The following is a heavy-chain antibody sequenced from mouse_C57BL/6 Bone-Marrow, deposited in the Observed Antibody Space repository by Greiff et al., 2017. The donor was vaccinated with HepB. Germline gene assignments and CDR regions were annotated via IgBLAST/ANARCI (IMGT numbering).Heavy chain of an antibody. J-gene: IGHJ3*01. CDR1: GFTFSSYT. Sequence: EVKVVESGGGLVKPGGSLKLSCAASGFTFSSYTMSWVRQTPEKRLEWVATISGGGGNTYYPDSVKGRFTISRDNAKNTLYLQMSSLRSEDTALYYCARPNYYGSSLGWFAYWGQGTLVTVSA. V-gene: IGHV5-9*01. CDR3: ARPNYYGSSLGWFAY. CDR2: ISGGGGNT. D-gene: IGHD1-1*01.